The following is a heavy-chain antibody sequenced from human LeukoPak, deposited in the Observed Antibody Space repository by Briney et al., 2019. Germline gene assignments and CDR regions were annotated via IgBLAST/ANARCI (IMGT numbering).Heavy chain of an antibody. J-gene: IGHJ6*04. CDR2: IKHSGGT. CDR1: GGSFSGYY. V-gene: IGHV4-34*01. Sequence: KSSETLSLTCAVYGGSFSGYYWSWIRQPPGKGLEWIGEIKHSGGTNYNPSLKSRVTISVDTSKNQFSLKLSSLTAADTAVYYCAGGVAGVSDVWGKGTTVTVSS. CDR3: AGGVAGVSDV. D-gene: IGHD6-13*01.